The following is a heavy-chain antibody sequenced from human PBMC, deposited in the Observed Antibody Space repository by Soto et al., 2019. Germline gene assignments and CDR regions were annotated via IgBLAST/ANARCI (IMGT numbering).Heavy chain of an antibody. CDR3: TRLYCGSDCDFDT. Sequence: PGGSLRLSCAASGFTFSGSAMHWVRQASGKGLEWVGRIRDKANSYATAYTASVKGRFTISRDDSKNTAYLQMNSLKTEDTAVYYCTRLYCGSDCDFDTWGQGTLVTVSS. CDR2: IRDKANSYAT. D-gene: IGHD2-21*02. J-gene: IGHJ4*02. CDR1: GFTFSGSA. V-gene: IGHV3-73*01.